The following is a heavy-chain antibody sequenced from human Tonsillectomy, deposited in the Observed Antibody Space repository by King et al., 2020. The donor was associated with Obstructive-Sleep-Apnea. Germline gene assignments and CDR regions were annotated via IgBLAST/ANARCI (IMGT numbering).Heavy chain of an antibody. V-gene: IGHV3-15*01. CDR2: IKSKGGVGTT. J-gene: IGHJ4*02. Sequence: VQLVESGGGLVKPGGSLRLSCAVSGLTFSHAWMSWVRQAPGKGLEWVGRIKSKGGVGTTDYTEPVKGRFTISRDDSKNMVYLQMTSLKTEDTAVYFCAQFVVIPAAIKFWGRGTLVTVSS. CDR1: GLTFSHAW. D-gene: IGHD2-2*02. CDR3: AQFVVIPAAIKF.